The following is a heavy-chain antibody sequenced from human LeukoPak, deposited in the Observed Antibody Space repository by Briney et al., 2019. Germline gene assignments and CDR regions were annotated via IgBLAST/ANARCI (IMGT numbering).Heavy chain of an antibody. Sequence: HGESLKISCKGSGYSFTSYWIGWVRQMPGKGLEWMGIIYPGDSDTRYSPSFQGQVTISADKSISTAYLQWSSLKASDTAMYYCARSPATGYYYYYGMDVWGQGTTVTVSS. CDR3: ARSPATGYYYYYGMDV. V-gene: IGHV5-51*01. CDR2: IYPGDSDT. J-gene: IGHJ6*02. CDR1: GYSFTSYW.